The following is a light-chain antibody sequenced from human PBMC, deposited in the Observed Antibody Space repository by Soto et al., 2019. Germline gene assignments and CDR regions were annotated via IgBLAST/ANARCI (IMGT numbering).Light chain of an antibody. CDR2: DVD. J-gene: IGLJ2*01. V-gene: IGLV2-14*03. Sequence: QSALTQPASVSGSPGQSITISCTGTSSDVGAYNYVSWYQHHPGKAPKLMIYDVDSRPSGISNRFSGSKSGNTASLTISGLQAEDEADYYCGSYTSSSTLVVFGGGTQLTVL. CDR3: GSYTSSSTLVV. CDR1: SSDVGAYNY.